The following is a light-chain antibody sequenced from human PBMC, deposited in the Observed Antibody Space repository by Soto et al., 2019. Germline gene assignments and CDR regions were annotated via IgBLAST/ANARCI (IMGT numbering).Light chain of an antibody. CDR1: SSDVGGYNY. J-gene: IGLJ2*01. CDR2: EVS. V-gene: IGLV2-8*01. Sequence: QSALTQPPSASGSPGQSVTISCTGTSSDVGGYNYVSWYQQHPGKAPKLMIYEVSKRPSGVPDRFSGSKSGNTASLTVSGLQAEDEADYYCSSYAGSNNFNVVFGGGTKVPVL. CDR3: SSYAGSNNFNVV.